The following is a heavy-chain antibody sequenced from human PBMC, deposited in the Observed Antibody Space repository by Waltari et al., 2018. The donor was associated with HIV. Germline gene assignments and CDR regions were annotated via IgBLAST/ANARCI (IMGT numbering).Heavy chain of an antibody. J-gene: IGHJ6*02. CDR1: GGSLSGYY. D-gene: IGHD5-18*01. CDR3: ARHGNGYNLAAYFYYGMDV. CDR2: ISHSAET. Sequence: QVQLQQWGAGLLKPSETLSLTCAVYGGSLSGYYWSWIRQFPGKGLEWIGEISHSAETSTNPSLNGRVTTGIDVSKKQFSLRLTSRTAADTAVYYCARHGNGYNLAAYFYYGMDVWGQGTLVTVSS. V-gene: IGHV4-34*01.